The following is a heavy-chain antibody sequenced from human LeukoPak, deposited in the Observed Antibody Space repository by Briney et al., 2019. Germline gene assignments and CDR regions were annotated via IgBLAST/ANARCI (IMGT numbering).Heavy chain of an antibody. Sequence: SETLSLTCTVSGGSISSSSYYWGWIRQPPGKGLEWIGSIYYSGSTYYNPSLKSRVTISVDTSKNQFSLKLSSVTAADTAVYYCARGLPNQGLDYWGQGTLVTVSS. CDR2: IYYSGST. J-gene: IGHJ4*02. CDR1: GGSISSSSYY. CDR3: ARGLPNQGLDY. V-gene: IGHV4-39*07. D-gene: IGHD1-14*01.